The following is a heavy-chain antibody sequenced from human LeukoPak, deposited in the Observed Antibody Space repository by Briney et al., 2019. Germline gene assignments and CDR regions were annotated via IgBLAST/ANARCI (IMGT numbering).Heavy chain of an antibody. CDR1: GFTFSSYG. CDR3: AKRSAYYYYGMDV. CDR2: ISYDGSNK. Sequence: GGSLRLSCVASGFTFSSYGMHWVRQAPGKGLEWVAVISYDGSNKYYADSVKGRFTISRDNSKNTLYLQMNSLRAEDTAVYYCAKRSAYYYYGMDVWGQGTTVTVSS. V-gene: IGHV3-30*18. D-gene: IGHD5-24*01. J-gene: IGHJ6*02.